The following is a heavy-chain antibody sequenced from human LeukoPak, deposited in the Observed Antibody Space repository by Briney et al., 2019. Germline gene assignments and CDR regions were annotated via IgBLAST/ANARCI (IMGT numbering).Heavy chain of an antibody. Sequence: GRSLRLSCAASGFTFSSYAMHWVRQAPGKGLEWVAVISYDGSNKYYADSVKGRFTISRDNSKNTLYLQMNSLRAEDTAVYYCARGQLAFDYWGQGTLATVSS. CDR3: ARGQLAFDY. CDR2: ISYDGSNK. D-gene: IGHD6-13*01. CDR1: GFTFSSYA. V-gene: IGHV3-30-3*01. J-gene: IGHJ4*02.